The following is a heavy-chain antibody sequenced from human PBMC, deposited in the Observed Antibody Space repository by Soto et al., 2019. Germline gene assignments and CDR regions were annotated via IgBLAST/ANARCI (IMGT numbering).Heavy chain of an antibody. CDR2: ISGSGGST. CDR3: ADVGPDYGSSWSFDY. J-gene: IGHJ4*02. CDR1: GFTFSSYA. Sequence: GGSLRLSCAASGFTFSSYAMSWVRQAPGKGLEWVSAISGSGGSTYYADSVKGRFTISRDNSKNTLYLQMNSLRAEDAAVSSVADVGPDYGSSWSFDYWGQGTLVTVSS. V-gene: IGHV3-23*01. D-gene: IGHD6-13*01.